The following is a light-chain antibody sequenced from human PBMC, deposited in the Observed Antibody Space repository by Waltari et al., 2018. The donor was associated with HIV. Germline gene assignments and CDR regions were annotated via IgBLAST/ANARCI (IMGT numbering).Light chain of an antibody. CDR3: MQGTHWPQT. J-gene: IGKJ2*01. CDR1: RSLVYSDGNTF. V-gene: IGKV2-30*01. CDR2: KVS. Sequence: DVVMTQSPLSLPVTLGQPASISCRSSRSLVYSDGNTFLSWFQQRPGQSPRRLIYKVSNRDSGVPDRFSGSGSGTNFTLKFSRVEAEDVGFYYCMQGTHWPQTFGQGTKLEIK.